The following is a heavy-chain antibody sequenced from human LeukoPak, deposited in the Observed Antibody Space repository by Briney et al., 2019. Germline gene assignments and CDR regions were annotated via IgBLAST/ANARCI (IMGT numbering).Heavy chain of an antibody. D-gene: IGHD3-9*01. V-gene: IGHV3-23*01. CDR1: GFTFSSDA. CDR2: ISGGGIDE. J-gene: IGHJ3*01. CDR3: VKTMTGYFSDGFDV. Sequence: GGSLRLSCVASGFTFSSDAMIWVRQAPGKGLEWVSSISGGGIDEHYGDSVRGRFTISRDNSKTTLFLEMSSLKAEDTAVYWCVKTMTGYFSDGFDVWGQGRMVTVSS.